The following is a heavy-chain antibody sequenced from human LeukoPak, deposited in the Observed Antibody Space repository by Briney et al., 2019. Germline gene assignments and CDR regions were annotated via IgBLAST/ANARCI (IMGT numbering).Heavy chain of an antibody. V-gene: IGHV3-48*03. CDR1: GFTFSSHE. D-gene: IGHD6-13*01. Sequence: GGSRRLSCAASGFTFSSHEMNWVRQAPGKGLEWVSYISSSGSTIYYADSVKGRFTVSRDNAKHSLYLQMNSLRAEDAAVYYCARDSSSWYVDYWGQGTLVTVSS. CDR3: ARDSSSWYVDY. CDR2: ISSSGSTI. J-gene: IGHJ4*02.